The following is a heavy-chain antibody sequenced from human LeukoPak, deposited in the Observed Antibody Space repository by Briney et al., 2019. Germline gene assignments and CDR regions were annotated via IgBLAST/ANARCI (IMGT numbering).Heavy chain of an antibody. CDR3: ARGSEDTAMVTSGAFDI. Sequence: GGSLRLSCAASGFTVSSNYMSWVRQAPGKGLEWVSVIYSGGSTYYADSVKGRFTISRDNSKNTLYLQMNTLRAEDTAVYYCARGSEDTAMVTSGAFDIWGQGTMVTVSS. CDR2: IYSGGST. V-gene: IGHV3-66*01. D-gene: IGHD5-18*01. J-gene: IGHJ3*02. CDR1: GFTVSSNY.